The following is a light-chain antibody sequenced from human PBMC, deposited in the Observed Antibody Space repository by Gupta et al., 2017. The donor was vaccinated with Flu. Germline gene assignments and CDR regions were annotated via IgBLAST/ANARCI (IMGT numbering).Light chain of an antibody. CDR2: GAS. Sequence: GDRVNITCRASQGISSLLTWYQQKPGKAPKLLIYGASTLHSGVPSRFSGSGSGTEFTLTISSLQPEDFATYYCQQLNSYPRTFGPGTKVDVK. V-gene: IGKV1-9*01. CDR1: QGISSL. CDR3: QQLNSYPRT. J-gene: IGKJ3*01.